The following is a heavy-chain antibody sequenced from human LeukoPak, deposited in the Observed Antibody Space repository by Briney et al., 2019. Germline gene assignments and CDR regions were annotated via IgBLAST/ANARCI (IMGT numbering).Heavy chain of an antibody. J-gene: IGHJ4*02. V-gene: IGHV3-66*01. CDR1: GFTVSSKY. CDR3: ARESSGWLQLFDY. CDR2: IYSGGST. D-gene: IGHD5-24*01. Sequence: GGSLRLSCAASGFTVSSKYMSWVRQAPGKGLEWVSVIYSGGSTYYADSVKGRFTISRDNSKNTVYLQMNILRAEDTAVYYCARESSGWLQLFDYWGQGTLVTVSS.